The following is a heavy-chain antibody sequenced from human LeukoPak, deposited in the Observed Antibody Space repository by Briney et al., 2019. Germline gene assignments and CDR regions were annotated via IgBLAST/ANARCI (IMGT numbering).Heavy chain of an antibody. J-gene: IGHJ4*02. CDR1: GLTFSSYA. V-gene: IGHV3-23*01. Sequence: GGSLRLSCAASGLTFSSYAMSWVRQAPGKVLEWVSTISGSGGSIWYADSVKGRFTISRDNSNNTLYLQMNSLRAEDTAVYYCAKTRGGPTSPDDYWGQGTLVTVSS. CDR3: AKTRGGPTSPDDY. CDR2: ISGSGGSI. D-gene: IGHD2-15*01.